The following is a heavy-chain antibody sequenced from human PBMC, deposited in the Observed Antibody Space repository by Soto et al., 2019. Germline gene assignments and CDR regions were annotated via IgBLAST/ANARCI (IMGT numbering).Heavy chain of an antibody. CDR1: GFTFSVFA. J-gene: IGHJ3*02. CDR2: ISGRGENT. Sequence: EVQLLESGGGLVQPGGSLRLSCAASGFTFSVFAMSWVRQAPGKGLELVSTISGRGENTYYADSVKGRFTISRDNSKNTQNLQMNSLRGEDTAVYYCAKDRGTGDYGVNAVDIWGQGKMVTVAS. V-gene: IGHV3-23*01. CDR3: AKDRGTGDYGVNAVDI. D-gene: IGHD7-27*01.